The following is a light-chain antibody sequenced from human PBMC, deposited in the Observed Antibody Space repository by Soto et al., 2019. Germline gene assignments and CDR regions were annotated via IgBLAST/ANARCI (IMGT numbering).Light chain of an antibody. Sequence: QSVLTQPPSASGTPGQRVTISCSGSSSNIGSNYVYWYQQLPGTALKLLIYRNNQRPSGVPDRFSGSKSGTSASLAISGLRSVDEADYYCAAWDDSLSGHVVFGGGTKLTVL. CDR1: SSNIGSNY. V-gene: IGLV1-47*01. CDR3: AAWDDSLSGHVV. CDR2: RNN. J-gene: IGLJ2*01.